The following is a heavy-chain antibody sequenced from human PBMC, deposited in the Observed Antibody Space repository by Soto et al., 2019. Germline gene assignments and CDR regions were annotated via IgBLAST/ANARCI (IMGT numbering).Heavy chain of an antibody. CDR1: GFTFSSYG. J-gene: IGHJ6*02. V-gene: IGHV3-30*18. Sequence: QVQLVESGGGMVQPGRSLRLSCAASGFTFSSYGMHWVRQAPGKGLEWVAVISYDGSNKYYADSVKGRFTISRDNSKNTLYLQMNSLRAEDTAVYYCAKAGLYGMDVWGQGTTVTVSS. D-gene: IGHD6-19*01. CDR3: AKAGLYGMDV. CDR2: ISYDGSNK.